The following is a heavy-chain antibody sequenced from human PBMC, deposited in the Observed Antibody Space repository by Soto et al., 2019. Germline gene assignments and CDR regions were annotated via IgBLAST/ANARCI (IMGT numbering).Heavy chain of an antibody. CDR2: FFYTGST. D-gene: IGHD3-10*01. Sequence: SETLCLTCTVSGGSLTSEDYYGNWIRQPPGKGLEWIGYFFYTGSTNYNPSLESRLTMSVDVSKNHFSLKLSSVTAADTAVYYCARSRGGYFDYWGQGTLVTVS. CDR1: GGSLTSEDYY. CDR3: ARSRGGYFDY. V-gene: IGHV4-61*03. J-gene: IGHJ4*02.